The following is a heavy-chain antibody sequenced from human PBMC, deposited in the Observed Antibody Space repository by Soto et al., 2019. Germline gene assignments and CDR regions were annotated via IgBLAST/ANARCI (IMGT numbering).Heavy chain of an antibody. CDR2: ISGSGGGT. Sequence: LRLSCAASGFTFRSYAMSWVRQAPGKGLEWVSLISGSGGGTYYADSVKGRFTISRDNAKNTLYLQMNSLRAEDTAVFYCTKHLSNGSPDYWGQGTLVTVSS. CDR3: TKHLSNGSPDY. D-gene: IGHD2-8*01. V-gene: IGHV3-23*01. J-gene: IGHJ4*02. CDR1: GFTFRSYA.